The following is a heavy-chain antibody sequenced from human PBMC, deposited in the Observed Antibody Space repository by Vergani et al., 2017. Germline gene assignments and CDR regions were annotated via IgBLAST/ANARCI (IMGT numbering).Heavy chain of an antibody. CDR2: IYHSGST. CDR1: GGSVSSGDYY. V-gene: IGHV4-39*01. CDR3: ARHRWGGNIVVVPAAIYWFDP. Sequence: QVQLQESGPGLVKPSETLSLTCTVSGGSVSSGDYYWGWIRQPPGKGLEWIGSIYHSGSTYYNPSLKSRVTISVDTSKNQFSLKLSSVTAADTAVYYCARHRWGGNIVVVPAAIYWFDPWGQGTLVTVSS. D-gene: IGHD2-2*02. J-gene: IGHJ5*02.